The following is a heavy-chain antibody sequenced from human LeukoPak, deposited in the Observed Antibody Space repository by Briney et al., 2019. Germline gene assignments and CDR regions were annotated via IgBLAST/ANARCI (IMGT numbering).Heavy chain of an antibody. CDR3: ARTNYGADFDY. CDR2: IYHRGST. CDR1: GYSISSGYY. V-gene: IGHV4-38-2*02. D-gene: IGHD4-17*01. J-gene: IGHJ4*02. Sequence: SETLSLTCTVSGYSISSGYYWGWIRQPPGKGLEWIGSIYHRGSTYYNPSLKSRVTISVDTSKNQFSLKLSSVTAADTAVYYCARTNYGADFDYWGQGTLVTVSS.